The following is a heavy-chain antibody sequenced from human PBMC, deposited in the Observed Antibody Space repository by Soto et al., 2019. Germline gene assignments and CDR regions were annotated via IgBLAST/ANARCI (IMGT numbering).Heavy chain of an antibody. Sequence: GGSLRLSCAGSGFTFSTYAMAWVRQAPGKALEWASTISDSGSNTHYVDSVEGRFTISRDNSKSTVFLHMNSLRADDSAVYYCARDVGGSSLFDYWGQGTLVTVSS. CDR2: ISDSGSNT. D-gene: IGHD1-26*01. CDR3: ARDVGGSSLFDY. CDR1: GFTFSTYA. J-gene: IGHJ4*02. V-gene: IGHV3-23*01.